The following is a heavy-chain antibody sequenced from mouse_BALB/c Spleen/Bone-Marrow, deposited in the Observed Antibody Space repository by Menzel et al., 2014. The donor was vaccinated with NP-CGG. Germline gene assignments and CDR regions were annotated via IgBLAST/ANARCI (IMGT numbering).Heavy chain of an antibody. CDR1: GFTLSSYA. J-gene: IGHJ1*01. Sequence: EVQRVESGGGLVKPGGSLKLSCAASGFTLSSYAMSWVRQTPEKGLEWVATIRSGGSYTYYPASVKGRFTITRDNAKNTLYLQMSSLRSEDTAMYYCAREGGCDWYFDVWGAGTTVTVSS. D-gene: IGHD1-1*02. V-gene: IGHV5-9-3*01. CDR3: AREGGCDWYFDV. CDR2: IRSGGSYT.